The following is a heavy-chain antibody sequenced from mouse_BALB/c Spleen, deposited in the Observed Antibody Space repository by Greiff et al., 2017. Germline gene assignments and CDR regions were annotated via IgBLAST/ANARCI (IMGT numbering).Heavy chain of an antibody. Sequence: EVKLVESGGGLVQPGGSRKLSCAASGFTFSSFGMHWVRQAPEKGLEWVAYISSGSSTIYYADTVKGRFTISRDNPKNTLFLQMTSLRSEDTAMYYCARSPIYLCGYLGVWGAGTTVTVSS. V-gene: IGHV5-17*02. CDR3: ARSPIYLCGYLGV. J-gene: IGHJ1*01. D-gene: IGHD1-1*01. CDR1: GFTFSSFG. CDR2: ISSGSSTI.